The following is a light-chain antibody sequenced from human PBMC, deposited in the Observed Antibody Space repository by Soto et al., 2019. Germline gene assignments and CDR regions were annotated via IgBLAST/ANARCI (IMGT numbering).Light chain of an antibody. V-gene: IGKV1-5*03. Sequence: DIHMTHSPGTLSASVLYIVTSTCRASQTISFSLAWYQQKPGKAPKLLIYKASTLKSGVPSRFSGSGSGTEFTLTISSLQPDDFATYYCQHYNSYSEAFGQGTKVDIK. CDR3: QHYNSYSEA. J-gene: IGKJ1*01. CDR2: KAS. CDR1: QTISFS.